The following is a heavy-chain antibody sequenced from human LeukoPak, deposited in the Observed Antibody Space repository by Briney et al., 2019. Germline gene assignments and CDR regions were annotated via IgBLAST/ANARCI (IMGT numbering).Heavy chain of an antibody. Sequence: PGRSLRLSCAASGFTFSSCGMHWVRQAPGKGLEWVAVIWYDGSHKYYADSVKGRFTISRDNSKNTLYLQMNSLRAEDTAVYYCATSGLPGQITLPHDWGQGTLVTVSS. J-gene: IGHJ1*01. CDR1: GFTFSSCG. CDR3: ATSGLPGQITLPHD. V-gene: IGHV3-33*01. D-gene: IGHD3-10*01. CDR2: IWYDGSHK.